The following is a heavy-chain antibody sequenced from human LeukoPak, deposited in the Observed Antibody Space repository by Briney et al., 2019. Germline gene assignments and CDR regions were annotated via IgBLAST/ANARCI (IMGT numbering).Heavy chain of an antibody. Sequence: ASVKVSCKASGYTFTGYYMHWVRQAPGQGLEWMGWINPNSGGTNYAQKFQGRVTMTRDTSISTAYMELSSLRSEDTAVYYCAREFQKGGYNWFDPWGQGTLVTVSS. CDR2: INPNSGGT. CDR1: GYTFTGYY. V-gene: IGHV1-2*02. CDR3: AREFQKGGYNWFDP. J-gene: IGHJ5*02.